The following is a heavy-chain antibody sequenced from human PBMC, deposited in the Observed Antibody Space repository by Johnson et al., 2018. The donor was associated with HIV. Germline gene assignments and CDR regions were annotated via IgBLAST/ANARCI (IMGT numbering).Heavy chain of an antibody. Sequence: QVQLVESGGDLIKPGGSLRLSCAASNFTFKDYYMNWIRQAPGTGLAGISSFRGSVFHPFYAASVMGRFTISRTTPTKSLYLQMSSLRAEDTAVYYCVNGAFKTWIQLWATWGAYDAFDIWGQGTMVTVSS. D-gene: IGHD5-18*01. J-gene: IGHJ3*02. CDR2: FRGSVFHP. V-gene: IGHV3-11*04. CDR3: VNGAFKTWIQLWATWGAYDAFDI. CDR1: NFTFKDYY.